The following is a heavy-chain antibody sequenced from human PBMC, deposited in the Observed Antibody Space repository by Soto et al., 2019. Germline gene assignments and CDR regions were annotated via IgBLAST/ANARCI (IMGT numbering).Heavy chain of an antibody. CDR2: IYYSGST. Sequence: VKLQESGPGLVKPSQTLSLTCTFSVGSVSSGGYYWSWFRQHPGKGVEWIGYIYYSGSTSYTPSLESRVTISVETSKNQFSLKLSSMTAADTAVYYCARGSDTYYWGQGTLVTVSS. V-gene: IGHV4-31*03. CDR1: VGSVSSGGYY. CDR3: ARGSDTYY. J-gene: IGHJ4*02.